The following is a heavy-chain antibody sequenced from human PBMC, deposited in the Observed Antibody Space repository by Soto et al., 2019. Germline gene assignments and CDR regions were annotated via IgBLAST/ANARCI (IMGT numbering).Heavy chain of an antibody. J-gene: IGHJ6*03. Sequence: GGSLRLSCAAPGSTFSSYAMSWVRQAPGKGLEWISAISGSGGSTYYADSVKGRFTISRDNSKNTLYLQMNSLRAEDTAVHYCAKMATYYDILTGYFSYYYYYMDVWGKGTTVTVSS. D-gene: IGHD3-9*01. CDR3: AKMATYYDILTGYFSYYYYYMDV. CDR1: GSTFSSYA. CDR2: ISGSGGST. V-gene: IGHV3-23*01.